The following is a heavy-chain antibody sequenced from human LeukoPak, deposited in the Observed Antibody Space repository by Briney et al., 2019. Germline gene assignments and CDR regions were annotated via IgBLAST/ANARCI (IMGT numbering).Heavy chain of an antibody. CDR2: INSGSSTI. CDR1: GFTFSSYS. V-gene: IGHV3-48*01. CDR3: ARDRLNRAYCGNDCYSAAFDY. D-gene: IGHD2-21*02. J-gene: IGHJ4*02. Sequence: PAGGSLRLSCAASGFTFSSYSMNWVRQAPGKGLEWISYINSGSSTIYYADSVKGRFTTSRDDSRNTLYLQMNSLRPEDTAVYYCARDRLNRAYCGNDCYSAAFDYWGQGTLVTVSS.